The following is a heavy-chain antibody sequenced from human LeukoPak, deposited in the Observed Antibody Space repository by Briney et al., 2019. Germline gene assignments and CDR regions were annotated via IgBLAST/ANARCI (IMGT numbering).Heavy chain of an antibody. J-gene: IGHJ4*02. CDR3: ARDRTRSVGSGLGRALMLVY. Sequence: GGSLRLSCTVSGFSFSGYAFTWVRQAPGKGLEFVSSISVTGSNIYYADSVKGRFTITRDNCKNTLDLQMNSLRSEDTAVYFCARDRTRSVGSGLGRALMLVYWGQGTLVTVSS. CDR1: GFSFSGYA. D-gene: IGHD6-6*01. V-gene: IGHV3-23*01. CDR2: ISVTGSNI.